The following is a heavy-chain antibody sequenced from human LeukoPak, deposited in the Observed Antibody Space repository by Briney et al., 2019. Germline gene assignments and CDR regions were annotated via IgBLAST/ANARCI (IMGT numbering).Heavy chain of an antibody. CDR2: INHSGST. CDR1: GGSFSGYY. Sequence: TSETLSLTCAVYGGSFSGYYWSWIRQPPGKGLEWIGEINHSGSTNYNPSLKSRVTISVDTSKNQFSLKLSSVTAADTAVYYCAGGWFFDYWGQGTLVTVSS. V-gene: IGHV4-34*01. CDR3: AGGWFFDY. D-gene: IGHD6-19*01. J-gene: IGHJ4*02.